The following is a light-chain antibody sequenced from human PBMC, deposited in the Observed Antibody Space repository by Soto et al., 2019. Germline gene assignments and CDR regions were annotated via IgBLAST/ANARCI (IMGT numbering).Light chain of an antibody. V-gene: IGKV3-15*01. J-gene: IGKJ1*01. CDR1: QSVSSN. CDR2: GAS. CDR3: QQYNKWPRT. Sequence: EIVMTQSPATLSVSPGERATLSCRASQSVSSNLAWYQQKPGQAPRLLIYGASTRATGIPARFSGSGSGTELTLTISSLQSEDFAVYYCQQYNKWPRTFGQGTKVHI.